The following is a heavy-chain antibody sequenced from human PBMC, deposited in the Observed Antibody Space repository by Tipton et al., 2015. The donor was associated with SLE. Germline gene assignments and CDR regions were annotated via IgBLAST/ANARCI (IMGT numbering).Heavy chain of an antibody. CDR2: INPNSGGT. CDR3: ARDMTTESGAYYGMDV. Sequence: QVQLVQSGAEVKKPGASVKVSCKASGYTFTGYYMHWVRQAPGQGLEWMGRINPNSGGTNYAQKFQGRVTMTRDTSISTAYMELSRLRSDDTAVYYCARDMTTESGAYYGMDVWGQGTTVTVSS. V-gene: IGHV1-2*06. J-gene: IGHJ6*02. CDR1: GYTFTGYY. D-gene: IGHD4-11*01.